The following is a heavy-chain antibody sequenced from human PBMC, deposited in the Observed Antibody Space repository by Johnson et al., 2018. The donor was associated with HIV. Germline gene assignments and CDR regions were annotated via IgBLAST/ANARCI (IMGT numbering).Heavy chain of an antibody. Sequence: QVQLVESGGGLVKPGGSLRLSCAASGFTFRDYYMSWIRQAPGKGLEWVSYISTSGSTIYYADSVKGRFTISRDNAKNSLYLQMNSLRAEDTAVYYCARDPTTVITMAFDIWGQGTMVTVSS. V-gene: IGHV3-11*04. D-gene: IGHD4-11*01. CDR1: GFTFRDYY. CDR2: ISTSGSTI. CDR3: ARDPTTVITMAFDI. J-gene: IGHJ3*02.